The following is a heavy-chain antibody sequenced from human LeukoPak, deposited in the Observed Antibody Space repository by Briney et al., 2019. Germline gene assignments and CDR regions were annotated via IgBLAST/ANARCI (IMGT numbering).Heavy chain of an antibody. J-gene: IGHJ4*02. CDR1: GGSISSGDYY. CDR2: FYHSGST. V-gene: IGHV4-39*01. D-gene: IGHD4-23*01. Sequence: SETLSLTCTVSGGSISSGDYYWSWIRQSPGKGLEWIGSFYHSGSTYYNPSLQSRVTISIDTSKNQFSLKLSSVTAADTAVYYCAKLRVQNYGGNWGFDYWGQGTLVTVSS. CDR3: AKLRVQNYGGNWGFDY.